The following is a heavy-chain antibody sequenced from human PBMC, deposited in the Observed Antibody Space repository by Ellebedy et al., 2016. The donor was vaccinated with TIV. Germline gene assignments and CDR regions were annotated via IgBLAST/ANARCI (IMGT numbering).Heavy chain of an antibody. D-gene: IGHD3-10*02. J-gene: IGHJ6*03. CDR2: MMPDGGAW. V-gene: IGHV3-7*04. CDR3: ARGVQTEE. Sequence: PGGSLRLSCSASGFTFSGYCMTWVRQSPGKGLEWVATMMPDGGAWYYVDSVKGRFIMSRDDARNSVYQQMNSLRVEDTAIYYCARGVQTEEWGKGTTVTVSS. CDR1: GFTFSGYC.